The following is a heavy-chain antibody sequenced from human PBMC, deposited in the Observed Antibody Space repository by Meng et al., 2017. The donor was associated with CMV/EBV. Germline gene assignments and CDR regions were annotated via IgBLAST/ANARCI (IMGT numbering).Heavy chain of an antibody. CDR2: INHSGST. CDR3: ARGSRRLPRFNWFDP. V-gene: IGHV4-34*01. J-gene: IGHJ5*02. CDR1: GGSFSGYD. D-gene: IGHD3-3*01. Sequence: LQQWGAGRLQPSQALSPTCAVYGGSFSGYDWSWIRQPPRKGLELIGEINHSGSTNYNPSLQSRVTISVDTSKNQFSLKLSSVTAADTAVYYCARGSRRLPRFNWFDPWGQGTLVTVSS.